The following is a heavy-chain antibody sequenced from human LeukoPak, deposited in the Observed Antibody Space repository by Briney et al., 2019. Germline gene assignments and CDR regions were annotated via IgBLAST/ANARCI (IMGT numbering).Heavy chain of an antibody. CDR1: GFTFSSYE. CDR2: ISSSGSTI. Sequence: GGSLRLSCAASGFTFSSYEMNWVRQAPGKGLEWVSYISSSGSTIYYADSVKGRFTISRDNARNSLFLQMNSLRAEETAVYYCARDDRDYFDYWGQGTLVTVSS. CDR3: ARDDRDYFDY. V-gene: IGHV3-48*03. J-gene: IGHJ4*02. D-gene: IGHD3-16*02.